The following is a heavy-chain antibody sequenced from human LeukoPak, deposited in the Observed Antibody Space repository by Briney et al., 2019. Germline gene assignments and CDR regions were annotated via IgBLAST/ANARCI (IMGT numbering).Heavy chain of an antibody. D-gene: IGHD1-14*01. CDR3: ANNPRDHRDAFDI. Sequence: ASETLSLTCTVSGGSISSYYWSWIRQPPGKGLEWIGYIYYSGSTNYNPSLKSRVTISVDTSKNQFSLKLSSVTAADTAVYYCANNPRDHRDAFDIWGQGTMVTVSS. J-gene: IGHJ3*02. CDR1: GGSISSYY. CDR2: IYYSGST. V-gene: IGHV4-59*01.